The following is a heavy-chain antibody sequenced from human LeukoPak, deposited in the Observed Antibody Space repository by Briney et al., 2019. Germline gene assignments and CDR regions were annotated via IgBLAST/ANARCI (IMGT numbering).Heavy chain of an antibody. CDR2: IYYSGST. D-gene: IGHD3-9*01. CDR3: ARDSGDILTGGMDV. Sequence: PSETLSLTCTVSGGSISSGDYYWSWIRQPPGKGLEWIGYIYYSGSTYYNPSLKSRVTISADTSKNQFSLKLSSVTAADTAVYYCARDSGDILTGGMDVWGQGTTVTVSS. V-gene: IGHV4-30-4*01. J-gene: IGHJ6*02. CDR1: GGSISSGDYY.